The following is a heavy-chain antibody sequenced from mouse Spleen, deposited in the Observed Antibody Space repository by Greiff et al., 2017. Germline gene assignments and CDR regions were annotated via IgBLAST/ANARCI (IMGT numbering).Heavy chain of an antibody. J-gene: IGHJ1*01. CDR3: ARWTGPYWYFDV. V-gene: IGHV1-55*01. CDR1: GSTFTSYW. CDR2: IYPGSGST. Sequence: QVQLQQPGAELVKPGASVKMSCKASGSTFTSYWITWVKQRPGQGLEWIGDIYPGSGSTNYNEKFKSKATLTVDTSSSTAYMQLSSLTSEDSAVYYCARWTGPYWYFDVWGAGTTVTVSS. D-gene: IGHD4-1*01.